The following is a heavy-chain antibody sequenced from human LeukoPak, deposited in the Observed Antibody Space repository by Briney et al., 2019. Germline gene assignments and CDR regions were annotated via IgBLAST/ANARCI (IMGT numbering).Heavy chain of an antibody. J-gene: IGHJ6*02. CDR3: ARHGIAARPGWDYYYYGMDV. CDR2: IYYSGST. Sequence: KSSESLSLTCTVSGGSISSYYWSWIRQPPGKGLEWIGYIYYSGSTNYNPSLKSRVTISVDTSKNQFSLKLSSVTAADTAVYYCARHGIAARPGWDYYYYGMDVWGQGTTVTVSS. CDR1: GGSISSYY. D-gene: IGHD6-6*01. V-gene: IGHV4-59*08.